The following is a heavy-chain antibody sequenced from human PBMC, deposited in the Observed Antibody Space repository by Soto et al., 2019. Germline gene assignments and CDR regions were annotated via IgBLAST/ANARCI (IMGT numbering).Heavy chain of an antibody. CDR3: AKDIVVVVAVQYYYYYGMDV. J-gene: IGHJ6*02. D-gene: IGHD2-15*01. V-gene: IGHV3-23*01. Sequence: GGSLRLSCAASGFTFSSYAMIWVRQAPGKGLEWVSAISGSGGSTYYADSVKGRFTISRDNSKNTLYLQMNSLRAEDTAVYYCAKDIVVVVAVQYYYYYGMDVWGQGTTVTVSS. CDR2: ISGSGGST. CDR1: GFTFSSYA.